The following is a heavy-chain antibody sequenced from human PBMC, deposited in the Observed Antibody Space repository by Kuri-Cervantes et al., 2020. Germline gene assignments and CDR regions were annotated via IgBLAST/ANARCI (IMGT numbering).Heavy chain of an antibody. CDR1: GGTFSSYA. CDR2: IITIFGTA. V-gene: IGHV1-69*05. Sequence: SVNVSCKASGGTFSSYAISRVRQAPGQGLEWMGGIITIFGTANYAQKFQGSVTMTTDTSTSTAYMELRSLRSDDTAVYYCARAGQMVRGLDRGGPADYWGQGTLVTVSS. CDR3: ARAGQMVRGLDRGGPADY. D-gene: IGHD3-10*01. J-gene: IGHJ4*02.